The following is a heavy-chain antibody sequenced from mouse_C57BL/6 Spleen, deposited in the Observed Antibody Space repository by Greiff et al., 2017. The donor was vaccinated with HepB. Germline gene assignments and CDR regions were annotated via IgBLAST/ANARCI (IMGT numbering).Heavy chain of an antibody. V-gene: IGHV7-1*01. CDR2: SRNKANDYTT. CDR3: ARDAAPDGYPYYAMDY. CDR1: GFTFSDFY. D-gene: IGHD2-3*01. J-gene: IGHJ4*01. Sequence: EVKLVESGGGLVQSGRSLRLSCAPSGFTFSDFYMAWVRQAPGKGLEWIAASRNKANDYTTEYSASVKGRFIVSRDTSQSILYLQMNALRAEDTAIYYCARDAAPDGYPYYAMDYWGQGTSVTVSS.